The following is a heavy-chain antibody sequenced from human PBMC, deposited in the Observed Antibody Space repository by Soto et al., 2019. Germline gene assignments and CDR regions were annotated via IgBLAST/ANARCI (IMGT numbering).Heavy chain of an antibody. CDR2: INRDGSVQ. D-gene: IGHD2-8*02. J-gene: IGHJ3*01. Sequence: EVQLVESGGGLVQPGGSLRLSCAASGFTLSTFWMTWVRQAPGKGLEWVANINRDGSVQNYVDSVEGRFTISRDNAKNSRYLQMDSVRAEDAAVYYCARDLSRRHTTYWVDAFELWGPGTRVTVSS. CDR1: GFTLSTFW. V-gene: IGHV3-7*05. CDR3: ARDLSRRHTTYWVDAFEL.